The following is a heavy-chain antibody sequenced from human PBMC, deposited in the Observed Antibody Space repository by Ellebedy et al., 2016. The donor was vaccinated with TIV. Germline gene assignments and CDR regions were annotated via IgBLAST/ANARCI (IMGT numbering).Heavy chain of an antibody. CDR3: VREMEASGTISFAY. V-gene: IGHV1-18*01. D-gene: IGHD5-24*01. Sequence: AASVKVSCKTSGYNFIDYGVSWVRQAPGQGLEWMGWISAYYGSTTYAQSPQGRVTLTRDTSTSTLYMELRSLRFDDTAVYYCVREMEASGTISFAYWGQGTLVTVSS. CDR2: ISAYYGST. CDR1: GYNFIDYG. J-gene: IGHJ4*02.